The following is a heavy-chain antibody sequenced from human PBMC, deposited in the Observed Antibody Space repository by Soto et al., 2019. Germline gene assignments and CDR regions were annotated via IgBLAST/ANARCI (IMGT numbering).Heavy chain of an antibody. D-gene: IGHD6-13*01. CDR3: ARRGMAAAGAFDY. V-gene: IGHV1-69*06. CDR2: IIPIFGAA. J-gene: IGHJ4*02. Sequence: SVKVSCKASGVTFSSYAISWVRQAPGQGLEWMGGIIPIFGAANYAQKFQGRVTITADKSTSTAYMELSSLRSEDTAVYYCARRGMAAAGAFDYWGQGTLVTVSS. CDR1: GVTFSSYA.